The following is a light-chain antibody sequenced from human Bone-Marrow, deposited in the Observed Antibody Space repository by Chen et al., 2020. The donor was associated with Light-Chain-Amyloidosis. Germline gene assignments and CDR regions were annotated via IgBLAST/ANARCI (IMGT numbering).Light chain of an antibody. CDR1: NIGSTS. CDR3: QVWDRSSDRPV. CDR2: DDS. J-gene: IGLJ3*02. Sequence: SYVLTQPSSVSVAPGQTATIACGGNNIGSTSVHWYQQPPGQAPLLVVYDDSDRPSGIPERLSGSTSGNTATLTSRRVEAGDEADYYCQVWDRSSDRPVFGGGTKLTVL. V-gene: IGLV3-21*02.